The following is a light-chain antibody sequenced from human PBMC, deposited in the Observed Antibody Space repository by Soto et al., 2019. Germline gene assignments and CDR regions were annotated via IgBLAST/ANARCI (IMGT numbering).Light chain of an antibody. CDR2: GAS. V-gene: IGKV3D-15*01. J-gene: IGKJ4*01. CDR3: QQYKDWPPLT. Sequence: EILMTQSPLTLSVSPGEGATLSCRASQNINSNLAWYQQRPGQAPRVLIYGASIRASGIPDRFSGSVSGTDFTLTINRLEPDDFAVYYCQQYKDWPPLTFGGGTRVESK. CDR1: QNINSN.